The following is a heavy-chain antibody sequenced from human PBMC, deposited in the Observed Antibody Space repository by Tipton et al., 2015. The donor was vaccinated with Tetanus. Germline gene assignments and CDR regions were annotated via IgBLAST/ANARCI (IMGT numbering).Heavy chain of an antibody. D-gene: IGHD3-10*01. J-gene: IGHJ4*02. CDR3: ARGVWFGPGQRYYFDY. CDR1: CGSINSYY. CDR2: IHYSGRT. V-gene: IGHV4-59*12. Sequence: TLSLTCTVSCGSINSYYWSWVRQPPGKGLEWIAYIHYSGRTNYNPSLKRRVIMSLETSKNQFSLKLNSETAADTAVYYCARGVWFGPGQRYYFDYWGQGTLVTVSS.